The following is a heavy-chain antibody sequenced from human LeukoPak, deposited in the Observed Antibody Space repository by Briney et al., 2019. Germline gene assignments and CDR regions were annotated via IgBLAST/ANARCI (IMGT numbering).Heavy chain of an antibody. CDR3: ARGLRYYDFWSGYFDY. CDR1: GYTFTSYG. J-gene: IGHJ4*02. D-gene: IGHD3-3*01. CDR2: ISAYNGNT. Sequence: AASVKVSCEASGYTFTSYGISWVRQAPGQGLEWMGWISAYNGNTNYAQKLQGRVTMTTDTSTSTAYMELRSLRSDDTAVYYCARGLRYYDFWSGYFDYWGQGTLVTVSS. V-gene: IGHV1-18*01.